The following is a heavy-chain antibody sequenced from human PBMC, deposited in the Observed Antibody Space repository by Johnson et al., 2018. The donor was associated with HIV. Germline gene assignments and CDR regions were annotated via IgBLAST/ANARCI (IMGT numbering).Heavy chain of an antibody. Sequence: AQLVESGGGVVQPGTSLRLSCAASGFTFNTYAMHWVRQPPGTGLEWVAVISYDGSNKYYADSVKGRFTVSRDSSKTTLFLQMKSLRPEDTAVYFWAKEDCSAIVCSDDGFHLWGQGTMVTLSS. D-gene: IGHD2-15*01. CDR1: GFTFNTYA. J-gene: IGHJ3*01. V-gene: IGHV3-30*04. CDR3: AKEDCSAIVCSDDGFHL. CDR2: ISYDGSNK.